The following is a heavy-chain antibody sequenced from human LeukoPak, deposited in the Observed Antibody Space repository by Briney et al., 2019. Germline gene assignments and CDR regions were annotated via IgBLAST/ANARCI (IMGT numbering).Heavy chain of an antibody. Sequence: PGGSLRLSCAASGFTFSTSAVSWVRQAPGKGLEWVSAISSSGAFTYYADSVKGRFTISRDNSKNTLYLQMNSLRGEDTAVYYCANPAVPGRTRVVGYWGQGTLVTVSP. CDR3: ANPAVPGRTRVVGY. V-gene: IGHV3-23*01. CDR2: ISSSGAFT. J-gene: IGHJ4*02. CDR1: GFTFSTSA. D-gene: IGHD2-15*01.